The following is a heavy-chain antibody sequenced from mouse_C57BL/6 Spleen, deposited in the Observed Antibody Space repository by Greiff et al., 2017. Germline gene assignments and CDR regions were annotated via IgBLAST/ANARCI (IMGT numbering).Heavy chain of an antibody. Sequence: DVKLVESGGGLVQPGGSLSLSCAASGFTFTDYYMSWVRQPPGKALEWLGFIRNKANGYSTAYSASVKGRFTISGDNSQSILYLQMNALGAEDSATYYCARYGTGTRFAYWGQGTLVTVSA. D-gene: IGHD4-1*01. V-gene: IGHV7-3*01. CDR3: ARYGTGTRFAY. CDR2: IRNKANGYST. CDR1: GFTFTDYY. J-gene: IGHJ3*01.